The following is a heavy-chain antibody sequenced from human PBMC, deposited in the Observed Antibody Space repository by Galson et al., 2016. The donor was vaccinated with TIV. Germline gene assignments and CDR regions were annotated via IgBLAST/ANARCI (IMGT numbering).Heavy chain of an antibody. CDR1: GFTFSDYW. CDR3: SAGRALGY. CDR2: IKQDGSEK. V-gene: IGHV3-7*01. D-gene: IGHD3-10*01. Sequence: SLRLSCAASGFTFSDYWMNWVRQAPGKGLEWVANIKQDGSEKYYVDYVKGRFGISRDNTKNTVYLQMNSLTAAETAVYYCSAGRALGYWGQGTLVTVSS. J-gene: IGHJ4*02.